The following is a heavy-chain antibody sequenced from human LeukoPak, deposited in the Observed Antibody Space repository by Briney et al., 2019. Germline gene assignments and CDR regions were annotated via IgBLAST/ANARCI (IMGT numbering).Heavy chain of an antibody. V-gene: IGHV3-11*04. CDR2: ISTSGSTT. D-gene: IGHD6-13*01. J-gene: IGHJ4*02. Sequence: GGSLRLFCAVSGFTFSDYYTSWIRQAPGKGLEWGSYISTSGSTTYYADSVKGRFTISRDNAKNSLYLQMNSLRAEDTAVYYCARDHGGYSSTSFDYWGQGTLVTVSS. CDR1: GFTFSDYY. CDR3: ARDHGGYSSTSFDY.